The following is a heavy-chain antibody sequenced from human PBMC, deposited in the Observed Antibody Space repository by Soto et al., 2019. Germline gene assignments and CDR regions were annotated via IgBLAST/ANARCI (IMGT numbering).Heavy chain of an antibody. CDR2: ISSSSSTI. Sequence: GGSLRLSCAASGFTFSTYGMNWVRQAPGQGLEWVSYISSSSSTIYYADSVKGRFTISRDNAKNSLYLQMNSLRAEDTAVYYCARDSFDILTGYLQSFDYWGQGTLVTVPQ. V-gene: IGHV3-48*01. CDR3: ARDSFDILTGYLQSFDY. J-gene: IGHJ4*02. D-gene: IGHD3-9*01. CDR1: GFTFSTYG.